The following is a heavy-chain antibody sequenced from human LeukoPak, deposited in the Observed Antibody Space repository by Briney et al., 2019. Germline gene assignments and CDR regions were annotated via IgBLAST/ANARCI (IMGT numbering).Heavy chain of an antibody. D-gene: IGHD3-9*01. CDR2: ISGSGSLT. J-gene: IGHJ4*02. CDR3: ANVRYFDWYYFDY. V-gene: IGHV3-23*01. CDR1: GFTFSNYA. Sequence: GGSLRLSCAASGFTFSNYAMNWVRQAPGKGLEWVSGISGSGSLTYYADSVKGRLTISRDNSKTTLYLQMNSLRVDDTAVYYCANVRYFDWYYFDYWGQGTLVTVSS.